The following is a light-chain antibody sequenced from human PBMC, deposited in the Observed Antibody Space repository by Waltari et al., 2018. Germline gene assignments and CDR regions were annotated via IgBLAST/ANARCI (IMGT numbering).Light chain of an antibody. Sequence: QSVLTQPPSASGTPGQRVTISCSGSRSNIGTNTVNWYQHLPGTAPKLLIHNNDQRPSGVPDRFSGSKSGTSASLAISGLQSEDEANYYCATWDDSLSGVLFGGGTKVTVL. CDR3: ATWDDSLSGVL. CDR1: RSNIGTNT. V-gene: IGLV1-44*01. CDR2: NND. J-gene: IGLJ2*01.